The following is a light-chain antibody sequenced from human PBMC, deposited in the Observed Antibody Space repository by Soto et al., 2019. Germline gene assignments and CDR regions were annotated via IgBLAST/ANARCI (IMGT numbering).Light chain of an antibody. Sequence: QSALTQPASVSGYPGQSITISCTGTSSDIGGYNYISWYQQLPGKAPKFIIYDVRNRPSGVSNRFSGSRSGNTASLTISGLQAEDEADYYCSSYTSSSTVIFGGGTKVTVL. CDR1: SSDIGGYNY. CDR2: DVR. J-gene: IGLJ2*01. CDR3: SSYTSSSTVI. V-gene: IGLV2-14*01.